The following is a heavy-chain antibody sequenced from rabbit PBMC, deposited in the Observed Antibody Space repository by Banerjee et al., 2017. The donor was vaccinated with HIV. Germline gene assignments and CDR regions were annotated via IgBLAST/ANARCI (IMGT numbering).Heavy chain of an antibody. CDR1: GIDFSSYYY. V-gene: IGHV1S45*01. CDR2: IYAGSSGST. Sequence: QQQLEESGGGLVKPGGTLTLTCKASGIDFSSYYYMCWVRQAPGKGLEWIACIYAGSSGSTYYASWAKGRFTISKTSSTTVTLQMTSLTAADTATYFCARLIGYDDYGDYVEYYFNLWGQGTLVTVS. D-gene: IGHD2-1*01. J-gene: IGHJ4*01. CDR3: ARLIGYDDYGDYVEYYFNL.